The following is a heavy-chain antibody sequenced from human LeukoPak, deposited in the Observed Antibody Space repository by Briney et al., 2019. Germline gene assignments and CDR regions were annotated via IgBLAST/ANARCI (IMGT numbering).Heavy chain of an antibody. V-gene: IGHV5-51*01. J-gene: IGHJ5*02. CDR1: GYSFASYW. CDR3: ARGPSGKYSSGSYLS. CDR2: IYPGDSDT. Sequence: KYGESLKISCKGSGYSFASYWIGWVRQMPGKGLEWMGIIYPGDSDTRYSPSFQGQVTISADKSISTAYLQWSSLKASDTAMYYCARGPSGKYSSGSYLSWGQGTLVTVSS. D-gene: IGHD6-19*01.